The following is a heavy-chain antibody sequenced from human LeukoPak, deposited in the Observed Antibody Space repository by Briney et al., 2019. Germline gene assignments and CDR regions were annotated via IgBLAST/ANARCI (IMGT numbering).Heavy chain of an antibody. Sequence: PGGSLRLSCAASGFTFSSSAMSWVRQVPGKGLEWVSGISASGGSTYYADSVKGRFTISRDNSKNTLYLQMNSLRAEDTAVYYCAKPGEGYCSSTSCYRPLSRKYYYYYGMDVWGQGTTVTVSS. CDR1: GFTFSSSA. CDR2: ISASGGST. CDR3: AKPGEGYCSSTSCYRPLSRKYYYYYGMDV. V-gene: IGHV3-23*01. J-gene: IGHJ6*02. D-gene: IGHD2-2*02.